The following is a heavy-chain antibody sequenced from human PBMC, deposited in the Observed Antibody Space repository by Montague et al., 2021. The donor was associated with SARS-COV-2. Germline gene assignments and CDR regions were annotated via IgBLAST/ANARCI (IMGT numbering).Heavy chain of an antibody. CDR1: GGSISSGSYY. Sequence: TLSLTCTVSGGSISSGSYYWSWIRQPAGKGLEWIGRIYTSGSTNYNPSLKSRVTISVDTSKNQFPLKLSSVTAADTAVYYCARVVCFDFDYWGQGTLVTVSS. V-gene: IGHV4-61*02. CDR3: ARVVCFDFDY. D-gene: IGHD2-21*01. CDR2: IYTSGST. J-gene: IGHJ4*02.